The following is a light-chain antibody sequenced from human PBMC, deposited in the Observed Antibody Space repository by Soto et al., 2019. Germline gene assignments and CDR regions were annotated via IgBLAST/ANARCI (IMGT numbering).Light chain of an antibody. J-gene: IGLJ1*01. CDR3: SSYTSSSTRV. V-gene: IGLV2-14*01. CDR1: SSDVGGYNY. CDR2: DVS. Sequence: QSVLTQPASVSGSPGQSIAISFTGTSSDVGGYNYVSWYQQHPGKAPKLMIYDVSNRPSGVSNRFSGSKSGNTASLTISGLQAEDEADYYCSSYTSSSTRVFGTGT.